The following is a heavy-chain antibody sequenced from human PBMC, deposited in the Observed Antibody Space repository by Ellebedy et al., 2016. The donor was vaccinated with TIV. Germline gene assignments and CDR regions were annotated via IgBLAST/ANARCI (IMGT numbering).Heavy chain of an antibody. D-gene: IGHD3-10*01. V-gene: IGHV2-70*11. Sequence: SGPTLVKPTQTLTLTCTFSGFSLRTSGMCVNWIRQPPGKALEWLARIDWDDDKYYSTSLMTRLTISKDTSKNQVVLRMTNMDPVDTATYYCARSHNYYGLGIFGAPFDFWGQGALVTVSS. CDR1: GFSLRTSGMC. J-gene: IGHJ4*02. CDR3: ARSHNYYGLGIFGAPFDF. CDR2: IDWDDDK.